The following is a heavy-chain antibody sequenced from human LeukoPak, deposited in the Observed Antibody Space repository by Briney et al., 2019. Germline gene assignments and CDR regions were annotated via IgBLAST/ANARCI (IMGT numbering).Heavy chain of an antibody. J-gene: IGHJ4*02. CDR2: ISSSGSTI. D-gene: IGHD3-9*01. V-gene: IGHV3-48*01. CDR1: GFTFSTYN. Sequence: GGSLRLSCAASGFTFSTYNMNWVRQAPGKGLEWVSYISSSGSTIHYLDPVKGRFTISRDDAKNSLYLQMNSLRAEDTAVYYCARALDILTGYSNPDYWGQGTLVTVSS. CDR3: ARALDILTGYSNPDY.